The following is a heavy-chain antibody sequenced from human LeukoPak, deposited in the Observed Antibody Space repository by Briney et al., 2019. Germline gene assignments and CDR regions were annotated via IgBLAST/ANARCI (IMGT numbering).Heavy chain of an antibody. CDR1: GGSISSRSDC. CDR2: LDSSAST. Sequence: SETLSLTCTVSGGSISSRSDCWGWIRQTPWKGLEWIVNLDSSASTYYNTSLKTRVSISVGTSKNQFSLNLRSVTAADTAIYFCSRSHDYGGLYFYYYMDVWGKGTTVTVSS. J-gene: IGHJ6*03. V-gene: IGHV4-39*01. CDR3: SRSHDYGGLYFYYYMDV. D-gene: IGHD4-23*01.